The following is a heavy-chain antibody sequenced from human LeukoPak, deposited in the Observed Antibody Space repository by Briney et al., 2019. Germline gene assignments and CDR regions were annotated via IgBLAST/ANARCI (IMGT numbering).Heavy chain of an antibody. CDR3: ARDLGVIVHPSDY. D-gene: IGHD3-16*02. CDR1: GITFSSYG. V-gene: IGHV3-23*01. CDR2: ISSTGGTT. Sequence: GGTLRLSCAASGITFSSYGMSWVRQAPGKGLEWVSSISSTGGTTYYADSVKGRFTISRDNSKNTLYLQMNSLRAEDTAVYYCARDLGVIVHPSDYWGQGTLVTVSS. J-gene: IGHJ4*02.